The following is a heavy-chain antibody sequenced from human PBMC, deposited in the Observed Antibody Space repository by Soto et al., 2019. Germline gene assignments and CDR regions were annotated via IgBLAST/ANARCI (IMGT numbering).Heavy chain of an antibody. CDR1: GISFSNAR. D-gene: IGHD1-1*01. CDR2: IRSKTDGGTT. Sequence: GGSLRLSCAASGISFSNARMNWVRQAPGKGLEYIGRIRSKTDGGTTEYAAPVEGRFTVSRDDSKNTLYLQMSGLKTEDTAVYYCTTTRPGTNVFDNWGQGTLVTVSS. J-gene: IGHJ3*02. V-gene: IGHV3-15*01. CDR3: TTTRPGTNVFDN.